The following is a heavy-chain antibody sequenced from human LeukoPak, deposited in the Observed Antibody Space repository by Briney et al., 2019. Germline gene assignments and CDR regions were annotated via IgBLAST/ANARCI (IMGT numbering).Heavy chain of an antibody. V-gene: IGHV3-7*01. D-gene: IGHD3-10*02. CDR3: AELGITMIGGV. Sequence: GGSLRLSCAASGFTFRTYWMSWVRQAPGKGLEWVANIKQDGNEKYYVDSVKGRFTISRGNAKNSLYLRMNSLRAEDTAVYYCAELGITMIGGVWGKGTTVTISS. J-gene: IGHJ6*04. CDR2: IKQDGNEK. CDR1: GFTFRTYW.